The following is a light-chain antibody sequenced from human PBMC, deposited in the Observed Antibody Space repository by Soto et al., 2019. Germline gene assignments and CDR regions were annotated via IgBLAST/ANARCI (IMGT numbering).Light chain of an antibody. J-gene: IGKJ1*01. V-gene: IGKV4-1*01. Sequence: DIVMTQSPDSLAVSLGERATINCKSSQSVLYSSNNKNYLAWYQQKPGQPPKPLIYWASTRESGVPDRFSGSGSGTDFTLTIGSLQAEDVAVYSCQQYYSTPPTFGQGTKVEIK. CDR1: QSVLYSSNNKNY. CDR3: QQYYSTPPT. CDR2: WAS.